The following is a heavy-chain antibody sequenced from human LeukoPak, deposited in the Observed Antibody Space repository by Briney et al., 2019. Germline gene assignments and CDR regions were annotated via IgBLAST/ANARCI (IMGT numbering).Heavy chain of an antibody. CDR3: GRAAGDSISWYVDY. D-gene: IGHD6-19*01. CDR1: GYTFTSYY. CDR2: INPSGGAT. Sequence: ASVKVSCKASGYTFTSYYMHWVRQAPGQGLEWMGIINPSGGATNYAQKFQDRITMTRDTSTSTVYMELNSLRSEDTAVYYCGRAAGDSISWYVDYWGQGALVTVSS. V-gene: IGHV1-46*01. J-gene: IGHJ4*02.